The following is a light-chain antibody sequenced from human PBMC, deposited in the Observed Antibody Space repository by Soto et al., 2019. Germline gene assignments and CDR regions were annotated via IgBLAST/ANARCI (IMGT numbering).Light chain of an antibody. CDR3: QQSHSVPLT. CDR1: QSISTY. CDR2: AAS. J-gene: IGKJ4*01. V-gene: IGKV1-39*01. Sequence: DIQMTQSRSSLYASVRDRFTITCLAVQSISTYIDWFQQKPGQAPKLLISAASTLESGVPSRFSGSGSGTDFTLTISSLQPEDFETYFCQQSHSVPLTFGGGTKVDIK.